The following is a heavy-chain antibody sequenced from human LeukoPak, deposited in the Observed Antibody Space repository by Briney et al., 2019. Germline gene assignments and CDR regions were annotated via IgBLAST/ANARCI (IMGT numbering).Heavy chain of an antibody. J-gene: IGHJ4*02. CDR3: ASGERGYSYGPLDY. CDR2: IFYAGST. CDR1: GGSIRSYY. Sequence: SETLSLTCTVSGGSIRSYYWSWIRQPPGKGLEWIGYIFYAGSTTYNPSLKSRVTLSTDTSKNQFSLKLNSVTAADTAVYYCASGERGYSYGPLDYWGQGTLVTVSS. V-gene: IGHV4-59*08. D-gene: IGHD5-18*01.